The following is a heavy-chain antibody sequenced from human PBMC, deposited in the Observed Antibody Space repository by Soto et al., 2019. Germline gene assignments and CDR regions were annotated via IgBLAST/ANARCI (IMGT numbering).Heavy chain of an antibody. V-gene: IGHV4-34*01. D-gene: IGHD2-8*01. Sequence: QVQLQQWGAGLLKPSETLSLTCAVYVGSFSGYYWSWIRQPPGKGLEWSGEINHSGSTNYNQSLKSRVTISVDTSKNQFSLKLSSVTAADTAVYYCARQERRYAILDYWGQGTLVTVSS. CDR2: INHSGST. CDR3: ARQERRYAILDY. J-gene: IGHJ4*02. CDR1: VGSFSGYY.